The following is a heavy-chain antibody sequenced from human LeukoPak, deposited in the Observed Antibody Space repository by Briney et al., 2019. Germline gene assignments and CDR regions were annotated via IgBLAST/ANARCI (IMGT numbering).Heavy chain of an antibody. D-gene: IGHD3-22*01. J-gene: IGHJ4*02. Sequence: GGSLRLSCAASGFTFSSYGMHWVRQAPGKGLEWVAVISYDGSNKYYADSVKGRFTISRDNSKNTLYLQMNSLRAEDTAVYYCAKDHGTLNYYDSRGYFREWYFDYWGQGTLVTVSS. CDR3: AKDHGTLNYYDSRGYFREWYFDY. CDR2: ISYDGSNK. V-gene: IGHV3-30*18. CDR1: GFTFSSYG.